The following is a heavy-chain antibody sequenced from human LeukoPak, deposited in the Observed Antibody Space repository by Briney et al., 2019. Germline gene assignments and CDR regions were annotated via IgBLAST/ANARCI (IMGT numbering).Heavy chain of an antibody. J-gene: IGHJ5*02. CDR3: ARGGYYASGNDFRFDP. CDR2: IYYSGNT. CDR1: GDSISTSNSY. Sequence: SETLSLTCTVSGDSISTSNSYGGWIRQPPGKGLEWIGSIYYSGNTYYNASLKSRVTISVDTSKNQFSLKLSSVTAADTAIYYCARGGYYASGNDFRFDPWGQGTLVTVSS. V-gene: IGHV4-39*07. D-gene: IGHD3-10*01.